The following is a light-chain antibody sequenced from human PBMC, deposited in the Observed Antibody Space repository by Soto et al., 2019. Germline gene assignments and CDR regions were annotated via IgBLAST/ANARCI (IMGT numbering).Light chain of an antibody. CDR3: QHYNSYSEA. CDR1: QSISGY. CDR2: KAS. V-gene: IGKV1-5*03. J-gene: IGKJ1*01. Sequence: DIQMTQSPSSLSASVGDRVTITCLASQSISGYLNWYQQKPGKAPKLLIYKASTLKSGVPSRFSGSGSGTEFTLTISSLQPDDFATYYCQHYNSYSEAFGQGTKVDIK.